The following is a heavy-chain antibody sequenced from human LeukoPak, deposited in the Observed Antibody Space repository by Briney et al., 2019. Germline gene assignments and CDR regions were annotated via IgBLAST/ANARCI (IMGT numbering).Heavy chain of an antibody. CDR3: ASLYGDRDY. J-gene: IGHJ4*02. CDR2: ISGSGGST. V-gene: IGHV3-23*01. CDR1: GFTFSSYG. Sequence: GGSLRLSCAASGFTFSSYGMSWVRQAPGKGLEWVSAISGSGGSTYYADSVKGRFTISRDNAKNSLYLQMNSLRAEDTAVYYCASLYGDRDYWGQGTLVTVSS. D-gene: IGHD4-17*01.